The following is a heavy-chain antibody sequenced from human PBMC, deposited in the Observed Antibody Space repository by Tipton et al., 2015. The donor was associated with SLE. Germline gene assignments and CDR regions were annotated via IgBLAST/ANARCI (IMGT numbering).Heavy chain of an antibody. V-gene: IGHV4-34*01. CDR2: INHSGST. CDR3: ARGPGLFDY. CDR1: GGSFSGYY. J-gene: IGHJ4*02. Sequence: LRLSCAVYGGSFSGYYWSWIRQPPGKGLEWIGEINHSGSTNYNPSLKSRVTISVDKSKNQFSLKLSSVTAADTAVCYCARGPGLFDYWGQGTLVTVSS. D-gene: IGHD3-10*01.